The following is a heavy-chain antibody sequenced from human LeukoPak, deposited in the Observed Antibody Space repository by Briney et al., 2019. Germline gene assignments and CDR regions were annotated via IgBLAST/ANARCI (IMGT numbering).Heavy chain of an antibody. Sequence: SETLSLTCTVSGGSISSYYWSWIRQRPGKGLEWIGYIYYTGSTYYNPSLKSRATISVDTSNNQFSLKLTSVTAADTAVYYCASHCSGGTCYRYYFDYWGQGTLVTVSS. D-gene: IGHD2-15*01. CDR2: IYYTGST. V-gene: IGHV4-59*06. J-gene: IGHJ4*02. CDR1: GGSISSYY. CDR3: ASHCSGGTCYRYYFDY.